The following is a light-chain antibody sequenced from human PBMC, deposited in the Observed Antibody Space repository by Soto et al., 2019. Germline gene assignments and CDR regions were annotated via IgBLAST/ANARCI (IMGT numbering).Light chain of an antibody. CDR1: QGIGDT. J-gene: IGKJ4*01. CDR3: QRYNNWPLT. CDR2: DTS. V-gene: IGKV3-15*01. Sequence: EVEIRQSPSTLTVSPGAGATVFCRPRQGIGDTLAWYQHKPGQTPRLLIYDTSTRATGVPARFSGSRSGTEFTLTINSLQSEDFAVYYCQRYNNWPLTFGGGTKVDIK.